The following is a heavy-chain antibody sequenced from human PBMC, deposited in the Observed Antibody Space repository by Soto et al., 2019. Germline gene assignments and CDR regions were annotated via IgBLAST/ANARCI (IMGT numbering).Heavy chain of an antibody. Sequence: EVQLVESGGGLVQPGGSLRLSCAASGFTFSDHYMDWVRQPPGKGLEWVGRTTNKANTYTTKYAASVEGRFTISRDDSKNSLYLQMNSLRSEDTAVYYCARDLSGSGVVYWGRGTLVTVSS. J-gene: IGHJ4*02. CDR1: GFTFSDHY. CDR3: ARDLSGSGVVY. D-gene: IGHD1-26*01. CDR2: TTNKANTYTT. V-gene: IGHV3-72*01.